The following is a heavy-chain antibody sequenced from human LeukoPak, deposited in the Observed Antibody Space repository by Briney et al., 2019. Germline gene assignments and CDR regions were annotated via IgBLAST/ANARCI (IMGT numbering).Heavy chain of an antibody. J-gene: IGHJ5*02. CDR1: GFTFSSYA. CDR3: AKGEYSGNYGVA. D-gene: IGHD1-26*01. V-gene: IGHV3-23*01. Sequence: PGGSLRLSCAASGFTFSSYAMNWVRQAPGKGLEWVSGISGSGGSTYYADSVKGRFTISRDNSKNTLYLQMHSLRAEDTAVYYCAKGEYSGNYGVAWGQGTLVTVSS. CDR2: ISGSGGST.